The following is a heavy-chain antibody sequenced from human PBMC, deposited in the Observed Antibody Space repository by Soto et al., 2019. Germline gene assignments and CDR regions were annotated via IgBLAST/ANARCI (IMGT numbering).Heavy chain of an antibody. D-gene: IGHD3-3*01. V-gene: IGHV3-11*01. CDR1: GFTFSDYY. J-gene: IGHJ5*02. CDR2: ISSSGSTI. CDR3: AREGTRWSGTIWFDP. Sequence: GGSLRLSCAASGFTFSDYYMSWIRQAPGKGLEWVSYISSSGSTIYYADSVKGRFTISRDNAKNSLYLQMKSLRAEDTAVYYCAREGTRWSGTIWFDPWGQGTLVTVSS.